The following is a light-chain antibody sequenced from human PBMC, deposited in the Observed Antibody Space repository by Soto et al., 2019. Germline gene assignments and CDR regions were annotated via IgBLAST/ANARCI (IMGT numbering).Light chain of an antibody. J-gene: IGKJ1*01. Sequence: DSGTTQDADRPSECGVGRECRSRWSSQSISIWLAWYQQKPGKAPKLLIYRASNLESGVPSRFSGSRSTTAFSLLISPLQPDDLATYYCQQYDNYRTFGQGTKVDIK. V-gene: IGKV1-5*03. CDR1: QSISIW. CDR3: QQYDNYRT. CDR2: RAS.